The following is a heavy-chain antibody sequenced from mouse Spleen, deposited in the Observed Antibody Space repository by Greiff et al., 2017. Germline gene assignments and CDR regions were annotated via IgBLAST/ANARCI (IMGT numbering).Heavy chain of an antibody. J-gene: IGHJ4*01. Sequence: VQRVESGAELARPGASVKLSCKASGYTFTSYGISWVKQRTGQGLEWIGEIYPRSGNTYYNEKFKSKATLTVDTSSSTAYMQLSSLTSEDSAVYYCARGGNYVAMDYWGQGTSVTVSS. V-gene: IGHV1-81*01. D-gene: IGHD2-1*01. CDR1: GYTFTSYG. CDR3: ARGGNYVAMDY. CDR2: IYPRSGNT.